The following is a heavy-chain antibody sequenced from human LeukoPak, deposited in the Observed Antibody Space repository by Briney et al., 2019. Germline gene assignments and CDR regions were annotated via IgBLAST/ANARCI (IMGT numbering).Heavy chain of an antibody. CDR3: ARDNNY. J-gene: IGHJ4*02. CDR1: GFTFSTYA. V-gene: IGHV3-7*03. Sequence: GSLRLSCAASGFTFSTYAMNWVRQAPGKGLEWVANIKQDGSERYYVDSVKGRFTISRDNAKNSLYLQMNSLRAEDTAVYYCARDNNYWGQGTLVTVSS. CDR2: IKQDGSER.